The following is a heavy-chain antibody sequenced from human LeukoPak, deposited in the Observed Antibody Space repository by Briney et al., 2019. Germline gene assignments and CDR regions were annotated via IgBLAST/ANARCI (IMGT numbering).Heavy chain of an antibody. D-gene: IGHD2-15*01. CDR1: GCTFRNYA. Sequence: PGGSLILSCAASGCTFRNYAMSWVRQAPGKGLEWVSGISGSGESTYYADSVKGRFTISRDNSKNTLYLQMNSLRAEDTAVYYCAKSGGSRGIYYFDYTGQGALVTVSS. CDR3: AKSGGSRGIYYFDY. V-gene: IGHV3-23*01. J-gene: IGHJ4*02. CDR2: ISGSGEST.